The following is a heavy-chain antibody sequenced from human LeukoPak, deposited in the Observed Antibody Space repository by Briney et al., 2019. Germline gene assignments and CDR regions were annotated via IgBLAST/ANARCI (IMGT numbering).Heavy chain of an antibody. J-gene: IGHJ4*02. D-gene: IGHD1-26*01. Sequence: ASVKVSCKTSGYTFTTYNIAWVRQAPAQGLEWVGWVSTYNGNTDYAQTVQGRVAMTTDTSTNTAYMDLRSLRPDDTAVYYCARPHSLGGSFYVFDYWGQGTLITVSS. CDR2: VSTYNGNT. V-gene: IGHV1-18*01. CDR1: GYTFTTYN. CDR3: ARPHSLGGSFYVFDY.